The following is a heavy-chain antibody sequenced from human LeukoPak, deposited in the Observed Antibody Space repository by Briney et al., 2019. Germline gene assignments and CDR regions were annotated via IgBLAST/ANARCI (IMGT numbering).Heavy chain of an antibody. J-gene: IGHJ4*02. CDR2: ISASGGST. D-gene: IGHD3-3*01. Sequence: EGSLRLSCAASGFTFSSYAMSWVRQAPGKGLEWVSAISASGGSTYYADSVKGRFTISRDNSKNTLSLQMNSLRAEDTAVYYCAKDPRAYDFWSGYLFDYWGQGTLVTVSS. CDR3: AKDPRAYDFWSGYLFDY. V-gene: IGHV3-23*01. CDR1: GFTFSSYA.